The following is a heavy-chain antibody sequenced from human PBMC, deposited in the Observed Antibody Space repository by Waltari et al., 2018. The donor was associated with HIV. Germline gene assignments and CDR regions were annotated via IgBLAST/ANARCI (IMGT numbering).Heavy chain of an antibody. CDR3: ARGAKAGPYYRYYLDV. J-gene: IGHJ6*03. V-gene: IGHV3-23*04. CDR1: GFTFRTSY. CDR2: IRGSGGVT. D-gene: IGHD6-13*01. Sequence: EMPLAESGGGLLQPGESLRLSCVASGFTFRTSYMNWIRQTPEKGREWIATIRGSGGVTNYAASVKGRLTVSRDNAQNALYLQMTTLRADDTATYYCARGAKAGPYYRYYLDVWGKGTTVTVS.